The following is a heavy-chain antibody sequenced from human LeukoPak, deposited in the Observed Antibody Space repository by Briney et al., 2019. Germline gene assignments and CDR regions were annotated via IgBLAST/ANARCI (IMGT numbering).Heavy chain of an antibody. V-gene: IGHV4-59*08. J-gene: IGHJ4*02. CDR2: IYYTGGT. CDR3: ARLGTAGYFEY. Sequence: PSETLSLTCTVSGGSISNYYWSWIRQSPGKGLEWIGYIYYTGGTTYNPSLKSRVTMSVDTSKNQFSLKVTSVTAADTAVFYCARLGTAGYFEYWGQGTLATVSS. CDR1: GGSISNYY.